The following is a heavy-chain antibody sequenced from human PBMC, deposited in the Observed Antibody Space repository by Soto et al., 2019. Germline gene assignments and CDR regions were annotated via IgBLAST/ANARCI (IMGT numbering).Heavy chain of an antibody. D-gene: IGHD3-16*01. CDR1: GFAFSDSA. Sequence: EVQLVESGGGLVLPGGSLKLSCAASGFAFSDSAIHWVRQASGKGLEWVGRIRSRPKNYETTYSESVKGRFTVSRDDSENTAYLQMDSLKPEDSGVYYCARPGPAITLDHWGQGILVTVSS. V-gene: IGHV3-73*02. CDR3: ARPGPAITLDH. J-gene: IGHJ4*02. CDR2: IRSRPKNYET.